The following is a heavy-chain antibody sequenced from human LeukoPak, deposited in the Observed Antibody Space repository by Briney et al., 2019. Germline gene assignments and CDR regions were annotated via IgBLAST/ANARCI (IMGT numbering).Heavy chain of an antibody. V-gene: IGHV4-4*09. D-gene: IGHD6-13*01. Sequence: SETLSLTCTVSGGSISSHYWSWIRQPPGKGLEWIGYIYTSGSTNYNPSLKSRVTISVDTSKNQFSLKLSSVTAADTAVYYCARRRPSPGSSSGDTTGGFDPWGQGTLVTVSS. CDR2: IYTSGST. J-gene: IGHJ5*02. CDR3: ARRRPSPGSSSGDTTGGFDP. CDR1: GGSISSHY.